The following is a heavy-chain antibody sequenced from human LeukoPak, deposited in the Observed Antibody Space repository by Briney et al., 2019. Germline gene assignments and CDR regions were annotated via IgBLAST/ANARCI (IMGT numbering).Heavy chain of an antibody. CDR3: ARGPLRSGYYRPNWVDP. J-gene: IGHJ5*02. CDR1: GGSFSGYY. CDR2: INHSGST. D-gene: IGHD3-3*01. Sequence: LETLSLTCAVYGGSFSGYYWSWIRQPPGKGLEWVGEINHSGSTNYNPSLKSRDTISVDTSKNQFSLKLSSVTAADTAVYYCARGPLRSGYYRPNWVDPWGQGTLVTVSS. V-gene: IGHV4-34*01.